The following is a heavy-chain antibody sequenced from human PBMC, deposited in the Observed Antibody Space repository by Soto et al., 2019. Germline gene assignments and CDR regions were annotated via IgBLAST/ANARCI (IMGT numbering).Heavy chain of an antibody. V-gene: IGHV3-30*04. Sequence: PGGSLRLSCAASGFTFSSYAMHWVRQAPGKGLEWVAVISYDGSNKYYADSVKGRFTISRDNSKNALYPQMNSLRAEDTAVYYCATGYGYWNFDYWGQGT. CDR2: ISYDGSNK. D-gene: IGHD5-18*01. CDR3: ATGYGYWNFDY. J-gene: IGHJ4*02. CDR1: GFTFSSYA.